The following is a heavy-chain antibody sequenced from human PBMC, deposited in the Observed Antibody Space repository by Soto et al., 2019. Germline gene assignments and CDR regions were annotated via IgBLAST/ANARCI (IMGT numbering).Heavy chain of an antibody. D-gene: IGHD2-8*01. Sequence: SETLSLTCAVYGGSFSGYYWSWIRQPPGKGLEWIGEINHSGSTNYNPSLKSRITINPDTSNNQVSLHLNSVTPDDTAVYYCARLIGNSWLASWGQGTLVTVSS. CDR3: ARLIGNSWLAS. V-gene: IGHV4-34*01. CDR1: GGSFSGYY. CDR2: INHSGST. J-gene: IGHJ5*01.